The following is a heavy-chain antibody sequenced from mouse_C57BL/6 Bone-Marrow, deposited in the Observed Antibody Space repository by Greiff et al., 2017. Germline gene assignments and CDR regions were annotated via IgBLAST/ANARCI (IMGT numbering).Heavy chain of an antibody. V-gene: IGHV1-82*01. CDR3: ARRGLGYYGSSSFAY. D-gene: IGHD1-1*01. Sequence: VQVVESGPELVKPGASVKISCKASGYAFSSSWMNWVKQRPGKGLEWIGRIYPGDGDTNYNGKFKGKATLTADKSSSTAYMQLSSLTSEDSAVYFCARRGLGYYGSSSFAYWGQGTLVTVSA. CDR2: IYPGDGDT. J-gene: IGHJ3*01. CDR1: GYAFSSSW.